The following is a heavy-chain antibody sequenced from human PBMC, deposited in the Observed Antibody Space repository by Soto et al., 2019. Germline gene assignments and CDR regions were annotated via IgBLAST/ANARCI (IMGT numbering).Heavy chain of an antibody. CDR3: ARAYSSGYYSHYFDY. V-gene: IGHV1-69*13. J-gene: IGHJ4*02. CDR1: GGTFSSYA. Sequence: SVKVSCKASGGTFSSYAISWVRQAPGQGLEWMGGIIPIFGTANYAQKFQGRVTITADESTSTAYMELSSLRSEDTAVYYCARAYSSGYYSHYFDYWGQATLVTVSS. D-gene: IGHD3-22*01. CDR2: IIPIFGTA.